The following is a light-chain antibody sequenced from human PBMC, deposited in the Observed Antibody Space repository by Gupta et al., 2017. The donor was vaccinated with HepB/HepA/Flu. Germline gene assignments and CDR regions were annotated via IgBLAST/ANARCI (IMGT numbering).Light chain of an antibody. CDR3: QQYYTTPIT. CDR1: QSVLYNSNNKNY. J-gene: IGKJ5*01. CDR2: WAS. V-gene: IGKV4-1*01. Sequence: DIVMPQSPDSLAVSLGERATINCKSSQSVLYNSNNKNYLAWHQQKPGQPPKLLIYWASTRESGVPDRFSGSGSGTDFTLTISSLQAEDVAVYYCQQYYTTPITFGQGTRLEIK.